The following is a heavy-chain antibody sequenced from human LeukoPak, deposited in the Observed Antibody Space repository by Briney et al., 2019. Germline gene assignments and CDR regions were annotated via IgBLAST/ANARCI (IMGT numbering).Heavy chain of an antibody. J-gene: IGHJ4*02. CDR3: ARGFIHYYDSSGYFDY. V-gene: IGHV4-59*01. CDR1: GASISPDY. CDR2: IYCSGST. D-gene: IGHD3-22*01. Sequence: SETLSLTCTVSGASISPDYWGWIRQPPGKGLEWIGYIYCSGSTNYNPSLKSRVTISVDTSKNQFSLKLSSVTAADTAVYYCARGFIHYYDSSGYFDYWGQGTLVTVSS.